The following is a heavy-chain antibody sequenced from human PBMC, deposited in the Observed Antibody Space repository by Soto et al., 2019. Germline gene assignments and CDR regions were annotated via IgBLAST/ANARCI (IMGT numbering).Heavy chain of an antibody. CDR2: IWYDGSNK. CDR3: ARVYDSSSWNNWFDP. CDR1: GFTFSSYG. V-gene: IGHV3-33*01. D-gene: IGHD6-13*01. J-gene: IGHJ5*02. Sequence: QVQLVESGGGVVQPGRSLRLSCAASGFTFSSYGMHWVRQAPGKGLEWVAVIWYDGSNKYYADSVKGRFTISRDNSKNTLYLQMNSLRAEDTAVYHCARVYDSSSWNNWFDPWGQGTLVTVSS.